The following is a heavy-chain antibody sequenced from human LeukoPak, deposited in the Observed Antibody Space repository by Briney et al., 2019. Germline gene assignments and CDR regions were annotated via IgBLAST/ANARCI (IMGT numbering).Heavy chain of an antibody. J-gene: IGHJ4*02. D-gene: IGHD5-24*01. CDR2: IYNSGTT. CDR1: GGSISSSTYY. CDR3: VEAPNPYYFDD. V-gene: IGHV4-31*03. Sequence: SQTLSLTCTVSGGSISSSTYYWNWIRQYPGKGLEWIGYIYNSGTTYYNPSLKSRVTISVDTSKNQFSLKLNSMSAADTAVYYCVEAPNPYYFDDWGQGTLVTVSS.